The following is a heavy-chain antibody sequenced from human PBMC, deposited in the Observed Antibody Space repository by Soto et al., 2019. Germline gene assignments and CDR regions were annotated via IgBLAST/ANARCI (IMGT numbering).Heavy chain of an antibody. CDR1: GGSINSGGYY. CDR2: IYNSGST. J-gene: IGHJ4*02. V-gene: IGHV4-31*03. D-gene: IGHD3-10*01. Sequence: SETLSLTCTVSGGSINSGGYYWSWIRQHPGKGLEWIGYIYNSGSTYYNPSLKSRVTISVDTSKNQFSLKLSSVTAADTALYCCARGITMVRGVIHTPYFDYWGQGTLVTVS. CDR3: ARGITMVRGVIHTPYFDY.